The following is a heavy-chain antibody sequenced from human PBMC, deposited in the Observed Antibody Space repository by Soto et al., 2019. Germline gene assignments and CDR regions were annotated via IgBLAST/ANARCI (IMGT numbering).Heavy chain of an antibody. Sequence: QVQLVQSGAEVKKPGASVKVSCKASGYTFASHGVTWVRQAPGQGLEWMGWISNYNGNANYAQKFQCRVTMTTDSSTRTVYMELRSLRSDDSAVYYCARGDGFFGYWGQGNLVTVSS. CDR1: GYTFASHG. V-gene: IGHV1-18*01. J-gene: IGHJ4*02. CDR2: ISNYNGNA. CDR3: ARGDGFFGY. D-gene: IGHD2-21*02.